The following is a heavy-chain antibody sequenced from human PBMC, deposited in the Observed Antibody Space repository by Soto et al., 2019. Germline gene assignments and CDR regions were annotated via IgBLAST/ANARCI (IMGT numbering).Heavy chain of an antibody. J-gene: IGHJ6*02. D-gene: IGHD2-15*01. CDR2: TYYRSNWYN. Sequence: SQTLSLTCVISGDSVSSSSVAWNWIRLSPSRGLEWLGGTYYRSNWYNEYAVSVYSRISINPDTSTNQFSLQLNSVTPEDTAVYYCARIGCSGGSCYSGYYYYGMDVWGQGTTVTVSS. V-gene: IGHV6-1*01. CDR3: ARIGCSGGSCYSGYYYYGMDV. CDR1: GDSVSSSSVA.